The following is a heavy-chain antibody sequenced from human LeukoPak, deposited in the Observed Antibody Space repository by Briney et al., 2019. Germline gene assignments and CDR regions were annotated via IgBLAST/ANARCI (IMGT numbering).Heavy chain of an antibody. Sequence: GGSLRLSCAASGFTVSSNYMSWVRQAPGKGLEWVSVIYSGGSTYYADSVKGRFTISRDNSKNTLYLQMNSLRAEDTAVYYCAKSPARIAARHFDYWGQGTLVTVSS. D-gene: IGHD6-6*01. CDR3: AKSPARIAARHFDY. V-gene: IGHV3-53*01. CDR1: GFTVSSNY. CDR2: IYSGGST. J-gene: IGHJ4*02.